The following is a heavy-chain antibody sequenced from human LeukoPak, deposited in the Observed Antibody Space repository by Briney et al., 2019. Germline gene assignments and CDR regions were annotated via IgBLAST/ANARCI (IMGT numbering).Heavy chain of an antibody. V-gene: IGHV1-18*01. D-gene: IGHD2-8*01. CDR1: GYTFTSYG. Sequence: ASVKVSCKASGYTFTSYGISWVRQAPGQGLEWMGWISAYNGNTNYAQKLQGRVTMTTDTSTSTAYMELRSLRSDDTAVYYCARVRSNIVLMVYATNNWFDPWGQGTLVTVSP. J-gene: IGHJ5*02. CDR3: ARVRSNIVLMVYATNNWFDP. CDR2: ISAYNGNT.